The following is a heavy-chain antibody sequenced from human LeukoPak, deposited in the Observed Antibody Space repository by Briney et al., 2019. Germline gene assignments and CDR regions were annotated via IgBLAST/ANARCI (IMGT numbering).Heavy chain of an antibody. CDR3: ARADDFWSGYAFDY. D-gene: IGHD3-3*01. J-gene: IGHJ4*02. CDR2: IYYSGST. CDR1: GGPISSSSYY. Sequence: SETLSLTCTVSGGPISSSSYYWGWIRQPPWKGLEWIGSIYYSGSTYYNPSLKSRATISVDTSKNQFSLKLSSVTAADTAVYYCARADDFWSGYAFDYWGQGTLVTVSS. V-gene: IGHV4-39*07.